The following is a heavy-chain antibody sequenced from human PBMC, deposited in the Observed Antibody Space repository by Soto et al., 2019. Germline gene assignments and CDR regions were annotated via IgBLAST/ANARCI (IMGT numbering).Heavy chain of an antibody. CDR3: ARGSYYYGSGSYYTGSYYYYYMDV. Sequence: ASVKGACKASGYTFTRDGISWVRQAPGQGLEWMGWISAYNGNTNYAQKLQGRVTMTTDTSTSTAYMELRSLRSDDTAVYYCARGSYYYGSGSYYTGSYYYYYMDVWGKGTTVTVSS. CDR1: GYTFTRDG. J-gene: IGHJ6*03. D-gene: IGHD3-10*01. V-gene: IGHV1-18*01. CDR2: ISAYNGNT.